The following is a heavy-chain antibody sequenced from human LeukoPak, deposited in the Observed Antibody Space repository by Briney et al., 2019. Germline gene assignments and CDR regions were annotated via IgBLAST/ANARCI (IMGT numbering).Heavy chain of an antibody. Sequence: GASVKVSCKASGYTFTGYYMHWVRQAPGQGLEWMGWINPNSGGTNYAQKFQGRVTMTRDTSISTAYMELSRLRSDDTAVYYCARVAIRYFDWLFFWGQGTLVTVSS. V-gene: IGHV1-2*02. D-gene: IGHD3-9*01. CDR3: ARVAIRYFDWLFF. CDR2: INPNSGGT. CDR1: GYTFTGYY. J-gene: IGHJ4*02.